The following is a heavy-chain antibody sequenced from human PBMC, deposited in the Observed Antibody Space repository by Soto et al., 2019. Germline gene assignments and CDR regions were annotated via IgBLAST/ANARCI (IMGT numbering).Heavy chain of an antibody. CDR1: GFTFSSYA. CDR3: ARVPTQHLLHGAPFDY. CDR2: ISYDGSNK. V-gene: IGHV3-30-3*01. D-gene: IGHD3-22*01. Sequence: PGGSLRLSCAASGFTFSSYAMHWVRQAPGKGLEWVAVISYDGSNKYYADSVKGRFTISRDNSKNTLYLQMNSLRAEDTAVYYCARVPTQHLLHGAPFDYWGQGTLVTVSS. J-gene: IGHJ4*02.